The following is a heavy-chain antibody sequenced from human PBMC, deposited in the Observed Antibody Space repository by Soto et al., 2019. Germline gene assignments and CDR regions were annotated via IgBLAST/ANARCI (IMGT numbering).Heavy chain of an antibody. CDR3: ATVHNTSRSFDY. Sequence: GGSLRLSCAASGFTFTTYGMHWVRQAPGKGLEWVSGATGRTTYYADSVKGRFTVSRDNSKNTLDLQMSNLRAEDTAVYYCATVHNTSRSFDYWGQGTLVTVSS. D-gene: IGHD1-20*01. V-gene: IGHV3-23*01. J-gene: IGHJ4*02. CDR1: GFTFTTYG. CDR2: ATGRTT.